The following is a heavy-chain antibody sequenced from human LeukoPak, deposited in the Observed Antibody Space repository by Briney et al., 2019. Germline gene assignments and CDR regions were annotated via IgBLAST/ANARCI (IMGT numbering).Heavy chain of an antibody. D-gene: IGHD1/OR15-1a*01. CDR1: GFTFSNYA. CDR3: AKKQGLQRPFDY. V-gene: IGHV3-23*01. CDR2: ISGSGGST. J-gene: IGHJ4*02. Sequence: GGSLRLSCAASGFTFSNYAMSWVRQAPGKGPEWVSTISGSGGSTYFADSVKGRFTISRDNSNYTLHMQMNSLRAEDTAVYYCAKKQGLQRPFDYWGQGTLVTVSS.